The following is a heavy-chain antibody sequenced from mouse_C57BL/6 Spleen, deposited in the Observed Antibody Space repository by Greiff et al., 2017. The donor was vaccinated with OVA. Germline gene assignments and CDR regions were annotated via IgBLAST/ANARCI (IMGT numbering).Heavy chain of an antibody. CDR2: INPSSGYT. CDR3: ARDLLGANYFDY. V-gene: IGHV1-4*01. CDR1: GYTFTSYT. J-gene: IGHJ2*01. D-gene: IGHD2-1*01. Sequence: QVQLQQSGAELARPGASVKMSCKASGYTFTSYTMHWVKQRPGQGLEWIGYINPSSGYTKYNQKFKDKATLTADKSSSTAYMQLSSLTSEDSAVYYCARDLLGANYFDYWGQGTTLTVSS.